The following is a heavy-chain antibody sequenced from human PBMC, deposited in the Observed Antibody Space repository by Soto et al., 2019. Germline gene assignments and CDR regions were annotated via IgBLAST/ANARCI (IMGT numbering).Heavy chain of an antibody. CDR1: GGSISSYY. V-gene: IGHV4-59*01. J-gene: IGHJ6*02. CDR2: IYYSGST. Sequence: SETLSLTCTVSGGSISSYYWSWIRQPPGKGLEWIGYIYYSGSTNYNPSLKSRVTISVDTSKNQFSLKLSSVTAADTAVYYCARDLPWIQLWLPTGYYYYGMDVWGQGTTVTVSS. CDR3: ARDLPWIQLWLPTGYYYYGMDV. D-gene: IGHD5-18*01.